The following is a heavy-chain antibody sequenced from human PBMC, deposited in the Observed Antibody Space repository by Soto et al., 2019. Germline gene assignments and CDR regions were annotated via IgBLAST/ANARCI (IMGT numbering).Heavy chain of an antibody. CDR3: ARDLGYDSSGYSYYYYYYGMDV. CDR1: GYTFTSYY. Sequence: GASVKVSCKASGYTFTSYYMHWVRQAPGQGLEWMGIINPSGGSTSYAQKFQGRVIMTRDTSTSTVYMELSSLRSEDTAVYYCARDLGYDSSGYSYYYYYYGMDVWGQGTTVTVSS. J-gene: IGHJ6*02. CDR2: INPSGGST. V-gene: IGHV1-46*01. D-gene: IGHD3-22*01.